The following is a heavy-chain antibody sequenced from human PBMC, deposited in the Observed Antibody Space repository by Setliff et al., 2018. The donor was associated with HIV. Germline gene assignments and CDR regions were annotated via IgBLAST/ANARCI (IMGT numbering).Heavy chain of an antibody. Sequence: SETLSLTCTVSGGSISSKDHYWGWIWQSPGKGLEWIGTIYYSGSTYYNPSLKSRVTISVDTSKNQFSLKLSSVTAADTTVYYCARHSGLGGYYSPFDYWGPGTLVTVSS. CDR1: GGSISSKDHY. V-gene: IGHV4-39*01. CDR2: IYYSGST. J-gene: IGHJ4*02. CDR3: ARHSGLGGYYSPFDY. D-gene: IGHD3-22*01.